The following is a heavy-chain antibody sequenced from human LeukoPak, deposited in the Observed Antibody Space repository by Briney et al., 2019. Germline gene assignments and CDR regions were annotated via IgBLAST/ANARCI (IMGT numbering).Heavy chain of an antibody. CDR2: IYYSGST. J-gene: IGHJ1*01. D-gene: IGHD3-22*01. V-gene: IGHV4-59*01. Sequence: PSETLSLTCTVSGGSISSYYWSWIRQPPGKGLEWIGYIYYSGSTNYNPSLKSRVTISVDTSKNQFSLKLSSVTAADTAVYYCARGRGYYDRLGPGYFQHWGQGTLVTVSS. CDR1: GGSISSYY. CDR3: ARGRGYYDRLGPGYFQH.